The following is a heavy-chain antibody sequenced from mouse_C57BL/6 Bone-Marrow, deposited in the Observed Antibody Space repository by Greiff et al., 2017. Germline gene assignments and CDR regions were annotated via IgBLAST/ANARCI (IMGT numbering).Heavy chain of an antibody. Sequence: QVQLQQPGAELVKPGASVKLSCKASGYTFTSYWMQWVKQRPGQGLEWIGEIDPSDSYTNYNQKFKGKATLTVDTSSSTAYMQLSSLTSEDSAVYYCAQTAQARYYFDYGGQGTTLTVSS. CDR1: GYTFTSYW. D-gene: IGHD3-2*02. V-gene: IGHV1-50*01. J-gene: IGHJ2*01. CDR3: AQTAQARYYFDY. CDR2: IDPSDSYT.